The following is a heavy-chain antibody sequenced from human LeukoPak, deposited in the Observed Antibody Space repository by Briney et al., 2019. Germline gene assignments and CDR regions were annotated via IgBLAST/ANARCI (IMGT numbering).Heavy chain of an antibody. CDR1: GFTFSNYA. Sequence: GGSLRLSCAASGFTFSNYAMDWVSQAPGKGLEWVSGISGSGGSAYYADSVKGRFTISRDSSKNTLFLQMNRLRAEDTAVYYCAKDRCTNGVCYFDSWGQGTLVTVSS. D-gene: IGHD2-8*01. CDR3: AKDRCTNGVCYFDS. V-gene: IGHV3-23*01. J-gene: IGHJ4*02. CDR2: ISGSGGSA.